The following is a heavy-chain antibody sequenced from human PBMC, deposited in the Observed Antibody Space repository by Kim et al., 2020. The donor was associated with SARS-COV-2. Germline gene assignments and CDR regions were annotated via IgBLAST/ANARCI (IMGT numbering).Heavy chain of an antibody. CDR1: GYSFTSYY. V-gene: IGHV1-46*01. CDR3: ARAHDHEFEY. CDR2: IKPRDGTT. J-gene: IGHJ4*02. Sequence: ASVKVSCKASGYSFTSYYMNWVRQAPGQGPDWMAMIKPRDGTTTYAQKFQGRLTMTRDTSTSTVYMELSSLRSEDTALYYCARAHDHEFEYWGQGTPVTVSP.